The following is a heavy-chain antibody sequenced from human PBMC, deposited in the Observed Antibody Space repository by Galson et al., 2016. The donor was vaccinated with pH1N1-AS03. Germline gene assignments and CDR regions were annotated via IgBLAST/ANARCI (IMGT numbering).Heavy chain of an antibody. CDR3: ARHRLSVTHSFSTRGIDV. Sequence: QSGAEVKKPGESLKISCKGSGYSFTNYWIGWVRQMPGKGLEWMGIIYPGDSYTRYSPSFQGQVTISSHKSITTAYLQWSNLKASDTAMYYCARHRLSVTHSFSTRGIDVWGKGTTVTVSS. V-gene: IGHV5-51*01. CDR1: GYSFTNYW. J-gene: IGHJ6*04. D-gene: IGHD5/OR15-5a*01. CDR2: IYPGDSYT.